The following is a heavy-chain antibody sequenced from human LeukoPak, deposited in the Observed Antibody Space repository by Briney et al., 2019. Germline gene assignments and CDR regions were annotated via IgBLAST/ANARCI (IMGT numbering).Heavy chain of an antibody. V-gene: IGHV3-15*07. J-gene: IGHJ4*02. CDR1: GFTFTNAW. CDR3: STLTSRGLSDS. Sequence: GGSLRLSCAASGFTFTNAWMNWVRQAPGKGLEWVGRIKSKADGETIDYAAPVKGRFTFSRDDSKNMLYLQMNSLKSEGTAAYYCSTLTSRGLSDSWGQGTLVTVSS. CDR2: IKSKADGETI. D-gene: IGHD1-20*01.